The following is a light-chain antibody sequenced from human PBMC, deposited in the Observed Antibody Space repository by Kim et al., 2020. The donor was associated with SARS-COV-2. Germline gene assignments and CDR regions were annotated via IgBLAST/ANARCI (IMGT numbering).Light chain of an antibody. CDR3: QKYDSAPWT. Sequence: SVTITCRASQVIGNSLAWYQQKPGRAPKLLIFAASTLQSGLPSRFSGSGSETEFTLTIASLQPEDVATYYCQKYDSAPWTFGPGTKVDIK. CDR2: AAS. CDR1: QVIGNS. V-gene: IGKV1-27*01. J-gene: IGKJ1*01.